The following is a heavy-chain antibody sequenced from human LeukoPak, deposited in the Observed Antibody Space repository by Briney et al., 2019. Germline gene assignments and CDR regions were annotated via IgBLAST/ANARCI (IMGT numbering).Heavy chain of an antibody. CDR1: GGTFSSYA. D-gene: IGHD2-15*01. CDR2: IIPIFGTA. J-gene: IGHJ4*02. V-gene: IGHV1-69*13. CDR3: ARHRSGGSCLGY. Sequence: ASVKVSCKASGGTFSSYAISWVRQAPGQGLEWMGGIIPIFGTANYAQKFQGRVTITADESTSTAYMELSSLRSEDTAVYYCARHRSGGSCLGYWGQGTLVTVSS.